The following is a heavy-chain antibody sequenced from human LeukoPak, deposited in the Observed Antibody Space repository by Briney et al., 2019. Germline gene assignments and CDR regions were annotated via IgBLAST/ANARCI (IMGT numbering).Heavy chain of an antibody. V-gene: IGHV3-21*01. D-gene: IGHD3-22*01. CDR3: ARFSTTMIVVVITDPFDY. Sequence: GGSLRLSCAASGFTFSSYSMNWVRQAPGKGLEWVSSISSSSSYIYYADSVKGRFTISRDNAKNSLYLQMNSLRAEDTAVYYCARFSTTMIVVVITDPFDYWAREPWSPSPQ. CDR2: ISSSSSYI. CDR1: GFTFSSYS. J-gene: IGHJ4*02.